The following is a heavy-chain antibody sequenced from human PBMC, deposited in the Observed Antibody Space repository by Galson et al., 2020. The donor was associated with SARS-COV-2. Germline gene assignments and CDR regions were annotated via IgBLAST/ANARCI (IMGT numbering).Heavy chain of an antibody. CDR3: ARLQPGYCSSTSCYAGRYFDY. V-gene: IGHV4-59*08. CDR1: GGSISSYY. J-gene: IGHJ4*02. D-gene: IGHD2-2*03. Sequence: SQTLSLTCTVSGGSISSYYWSWIRQPPWKGLEWIGYIYYSGSTNYNPSLKSRVTISVDTSKNQFSLKLSSVTAADTAGYYCARLQPGYCSSTSCYAGRYFDYWGQGTLVTVSS. CDR2: IYYSGST.